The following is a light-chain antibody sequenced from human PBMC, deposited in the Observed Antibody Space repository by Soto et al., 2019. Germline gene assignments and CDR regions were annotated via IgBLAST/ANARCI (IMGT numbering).Light chain of an antibody. CDR3: QQYATSPFSLT. Sequence: EVVLTQSPGPLSLSPGERATLSCRASQSVTSNSLAWYQQKPGQAPRLLIFGASSRATGIPDRFSGSGSGTDFTLTISRLAPEDFAVYYCQQYATSPFSLTFGGGTKVEIK. CDR2: GAS. CDR1: QSVTSNS. V-gene: IGKV3-20*01. J-gene: IGKJ4*01.